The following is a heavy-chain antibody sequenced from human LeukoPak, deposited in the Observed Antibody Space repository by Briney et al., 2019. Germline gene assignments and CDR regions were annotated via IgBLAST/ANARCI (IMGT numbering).Heavy chain of an antibody. CDR1: GGSVSSGGYY. J-gene: IGHJ4*02. V-gene: IGHV4-31*03. Sequence: SETLSLTCTVSGGSVSSGGYYWSWIRQHPGKGLEWIGYIYYSGSTYYNPSLKSRVTISVDTSKNQFSLKLSSVTAADTAVYYCARARGGTVTTSPFDYWGQGTLVTVSS. CDR2: IYYSGST. CDR3: ARARGGTVTTSPFDY. D-gene: IGHD4-17*01.